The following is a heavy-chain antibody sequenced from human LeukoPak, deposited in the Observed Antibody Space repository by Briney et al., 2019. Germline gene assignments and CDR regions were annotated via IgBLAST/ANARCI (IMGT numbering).Heavy chain of an antibody. CDR2: IYTSGTI. D-gene: IGHD6-13*01. V-gene: IGHV4-4*07. Sequence: PSETLSLTCTVSGGSISSYYWSWIRQPAGTALEWIGRIYTSGTITYNPSLKSRVTMSVDTSKNQFSLKLSSVTAADTAVYYCARDGSGYSSSWYEVWGQGTLVTVSS. CDR3: ARDGSGYSSSWYEV. CDR1: GGSISSYY. J-gene: IGHJ4*02.